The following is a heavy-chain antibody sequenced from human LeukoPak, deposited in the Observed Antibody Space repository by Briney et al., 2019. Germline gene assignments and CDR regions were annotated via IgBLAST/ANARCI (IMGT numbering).Heavy chain of an antibody. CDR3: ARDLVYGYFDY. CDR1: GDSISSYY. J-gene: IGHJ4*02. V-gene: IGHV4-59*12. D-gene: IGHD3-10*01. CDR2: IYYSGTT. Sequence: PSETLSLTCTVSGDSISSYYWSWIRQPPGKGLEWIGYIYYSGTTNYNPSLKSRVSMSVDTSKNQFSLKLSSVTAADTAVYYCARDLVYGYFDYWGQGTLVTVSS.